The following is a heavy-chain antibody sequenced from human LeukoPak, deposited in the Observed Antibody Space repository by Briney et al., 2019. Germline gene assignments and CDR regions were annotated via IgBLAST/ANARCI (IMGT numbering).Heavy chain of an antibody. CDR2: IKGKTDGGTT. J-gene: IGHJ4*02. CDR1: GFTFSNAW. CDR3: TTIRGFCSGRSCLGY. Sequence: GGSLRLSCAASGFTFSNAWMSWVRQAPGKGLEWVGRIKGKTDGGTTDYAAPVKGRFTISRDDSKNTLYLQMDSLKSEDTAVYYCTTIRGFCSGRSCLGYWGQGTLVTVSS. D-gene: IGHD2-15*01. V-gene: IGHV3-15*01.